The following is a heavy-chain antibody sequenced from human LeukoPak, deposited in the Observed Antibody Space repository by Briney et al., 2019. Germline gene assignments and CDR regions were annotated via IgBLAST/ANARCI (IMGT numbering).Heavy chain of an antibody. V-gene: IGHV1-2*02. Sequence: GASVKVSCKASGYTFTGYYMHWVRQAPGQGLEWMGWINPNSGGTNYAQKFQGRVTMTRDMSTTTLYMELTSLGSEDTAVYYCARCGRGSGTTSEYYYYMDVWGKGTTVTVSS. D-gene: IGHD3-10*01. CDR2: INPNSGGT. J-gene: IGHJ6*03. CDR3: ARCGRGSGTTSEYYYYMDV. CDR1: GYTFTGYY.